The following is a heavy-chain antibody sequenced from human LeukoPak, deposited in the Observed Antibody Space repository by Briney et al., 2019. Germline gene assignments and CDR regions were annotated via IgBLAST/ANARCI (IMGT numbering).Heavy chain of an antibody. CDR1: GFTFSRYW. J-gene: IGHJ4*02. CDR3: GRGSLGDGSLLVDY. V-gene: IGHV3-74*01. CDR2: INSDGSDI. D-gene: IGHD1-26*01. Sequence: GGSLRLSCAASGFTFSRYWMHWVRQAPGRGLVWVSRINSDGSDISYADSVKGRFTISRDNAKNTVYLQMNSLRAEDTAVYYCGRGSLGDGSLLVDYWAREPWSPSPQ.